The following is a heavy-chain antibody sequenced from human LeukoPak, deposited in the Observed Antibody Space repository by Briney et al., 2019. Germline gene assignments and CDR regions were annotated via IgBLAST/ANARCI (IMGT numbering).Heavy chain of an antibody. D-gene: IGHD3-10*01. CDR3: ARLTKNDSGSYRFGKKKRGYMDV. Sequence: SETLSLTCAVYGGSFSGYYWSWIRQPPGKGLEWIGEINHSGSTNYNPSLKSRVTISVDTSKNQFSLKLSSVTAADTAVYYCARLTKNDSGSYRFGKKKRGYMDVWGKGTTVTISS. CDR2: INHSGST. CDR1: GGSFSGYY. V-gene: IGHV4-34*01. J-gene: IGHJ6*03.